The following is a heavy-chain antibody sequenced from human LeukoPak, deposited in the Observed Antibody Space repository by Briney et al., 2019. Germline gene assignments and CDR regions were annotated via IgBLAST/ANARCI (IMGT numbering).Heavy chain of an antibody. Sequence: ESGPTLVNPTQTLTLTCTFSGFSLSTSGMCVSWIRQPPGKALEWLARIDWDDDKYYSTSLKTRLTISKDTSKNQVVLTMTNMDPVDIATYYCARMYFYGSGSHYNQYYYYYMDVWGKGTTVTVSS. J-gene: IGHJ6*03. CDR1: GFSLSTSGMC. V-gene: IGHV2-70*11. D-gene: IGHD3-10*01. CDR3: ARMYFYGSGSHYNQYYYYYMDV. CDR2: IDWDDDK.